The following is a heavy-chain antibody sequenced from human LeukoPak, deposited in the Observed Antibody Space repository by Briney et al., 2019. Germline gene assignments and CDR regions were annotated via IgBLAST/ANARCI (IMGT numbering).Heavy chain of an antibody. CDR1: GGSFSGYY. J-gene: IGHJ4*02. D-gene: IGHD2-2*02. V-gene: IGHV4-34*01. CDR3: ARPRLATNGLDCSSTSCYTHPFDY. Sequence: SETLSLTCAVYGGSFSGYYWSWIRQPPGKGLEWSGEINHSGSTNYNTSLKSRVTISVDTSKNQFSLKLSSVTAADTAVYYCARPRLATNGLDCSSTSCYTHPFDYWGQGTLVTVSS. CDR2: INHSGST.